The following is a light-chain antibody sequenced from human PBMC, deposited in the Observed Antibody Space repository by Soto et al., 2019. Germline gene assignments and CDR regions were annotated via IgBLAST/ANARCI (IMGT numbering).Light chain of an antibody. CDR1: QSISSGY. CDR2: GAS. J-gene: IGKJ1*01. CDR3: QQYVSSRT. Sequence: EIVLTQSPGTLSLSTGERATLSCRATQSISSGYLAWYQQKPGQAPRLLIYGASNRATGIPDRFSGSGSGTDFTLTINRLEPEDFAVYYCQQYVSSRTFGQGTKVEIK. V-gene: IGKV3-20*01.